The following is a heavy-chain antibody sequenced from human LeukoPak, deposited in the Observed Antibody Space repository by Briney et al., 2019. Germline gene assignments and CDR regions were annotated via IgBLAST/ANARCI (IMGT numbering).Heavy chain of an antibody. V-gene: IGHV3-7*01. CDR1: GFTFSSFW. CDR3: ARDSPTSCYPY. Sequence: GGSLRLSCAASGFTFSSFWMSWVRQAPGKGLEWVANIQQDGTEKYYVDSVKGRFTISRDNAKNSLYLQMNSLRAEDTAVYYCARDSPTSCYPYWGQGTLVTVSS. CDR2: IQQDGTEK. D-gene: IGHD2-2*01. J-gene: IGHJ4*02.